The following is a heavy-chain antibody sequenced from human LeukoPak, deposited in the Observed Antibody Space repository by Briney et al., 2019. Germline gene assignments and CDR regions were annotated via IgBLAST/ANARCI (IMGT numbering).Heavy chain of an antibody. D-gene: IGHD3-10*01. CDR1: GGSISSGDYY. CDR3: ASNVPRMGTGSGARHKPLAVAQRDYGMDV. V-gene: IGHV4-30-4*01. Sequence: PSETLSLTCTVSGGSISSGDYYWSWIRQPPGKGLEWIGYIYYSGSTYYNPSLKSRVTISVDTSKNQFSLKLSSVTAADTAVYYCASNVPRMGTGSGARHKPLAVAQRDYGMDVWGQGTTVTVSS. CDR2: IYYSGST. J-gene: IGHJ6*02.